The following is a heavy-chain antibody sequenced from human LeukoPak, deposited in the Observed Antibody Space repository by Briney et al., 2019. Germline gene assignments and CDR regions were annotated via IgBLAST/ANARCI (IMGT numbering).Heavy chain of an antibody. CDR3: ARPYSGSYKVFQH. D-gene: IGHD1-26*01. Sequence: ASVKVSCKASGYTFTGYYMHWVRQAPGQGLEWMGWINPNSGGTNYAQKFQGRVTMTRDTSISTAYMELSRLRSDDTAVYYCARPYSGSYKVFQHWGQGTLVTVSS. J-gene: IGHJ1*01. V-gene: IGHV1-2*02. CDR2: INPNSGGT. CDR1: GYTFTGYY.